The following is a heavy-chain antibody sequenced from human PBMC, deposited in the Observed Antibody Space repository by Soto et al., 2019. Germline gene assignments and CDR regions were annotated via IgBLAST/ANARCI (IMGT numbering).Heavy chain of an antibody. CDR1: GYTFTNYF. D-gene: IGHD1-26*01. J-gene: IGHJ4*02. CDR2: INPTFGST. Sequence: QVQLVQSGAEVRKPGASVRLSCKASGYTFTNYFFHWVRQAPGQGLEWMGMINPTFGSTSYTQDLQGRVTMTRDTSTGTVYMDLTSPKSEDTAVYYCARERSEQFDYWGQGTLVTVSS. V-gene: IGHV1-46*01. CDR3: ARERSEQFDY.